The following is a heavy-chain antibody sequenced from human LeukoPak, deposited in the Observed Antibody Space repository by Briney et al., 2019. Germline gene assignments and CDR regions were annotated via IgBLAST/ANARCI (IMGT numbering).Heavy chain of an antibody. CDR3: ARGYEKFGELSPSSY. J-gene: IGHJ4*02. Sequence: SETLSPTCTVSGGSISSYYWGWIRQPPGKGLEWIGYIYYSGSTNYNPSLKSRVTISVDTSKNQFSLKLSSVTAADTAVYYCARGYEKFGELSPSSYRGQGTLVTVSS. CDR1: GGSISSYY. D-gene: IGHD3-10*01. CDR2: IYYSGST. V-gene: IGHV4-59*01.